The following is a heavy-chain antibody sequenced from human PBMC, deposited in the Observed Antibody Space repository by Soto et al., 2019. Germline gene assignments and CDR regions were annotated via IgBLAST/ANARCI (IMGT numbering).Heavy chain of an antibody. D-gene: IGHD2-21*02. CDR2: IYYSGST. V-gene: IGHV4-39*01. Sequence: QLQLQESGPGLVKPSETLSLTCTVSGGSISSSSYYWGWIRQPPGKGLEWIGSIYYSGSTYYNPSLKSRVTIAVGTSKTPVSQRLRSGTAADTAVYYCARHLAYRRSVVVVTAIPEGLPDCWGQGTLVTVSS. CDR1: GGSISSSSYY. J-gene: IGHJ4*02. CDR3: ARHLAYRRSVVVVTAIPEGLPDC.